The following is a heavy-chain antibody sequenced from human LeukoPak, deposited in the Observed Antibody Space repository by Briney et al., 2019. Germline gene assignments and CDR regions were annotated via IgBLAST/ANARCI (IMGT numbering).Heavy chain of an antibody. CDR2: IWYDGSNK. CDR3: ARDLSSGTNLPSYYYDSSAPGR. Sequence: PGGSLRLSCAASGFTFDDYAMHWVRQAPGKGLEWVAVIWYDGSNKCYADSVKGRFTISRDNSKNTLYLQMNSLRAEDTAVYYCARDLSSGTNLPSYYYDSSAPGRWGQGTLVTVSS. CDR1: GFTFDDYA. J-gene: IGHJ4*02. V-gene: IGHV3-33*08. D-gene: IGHD3-22*01.